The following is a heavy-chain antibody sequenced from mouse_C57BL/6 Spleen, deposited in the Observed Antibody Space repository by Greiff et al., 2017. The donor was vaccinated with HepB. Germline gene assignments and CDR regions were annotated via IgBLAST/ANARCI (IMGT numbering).Heavy chain of an antibody. CDR1: GFTFTDYY. D-gene: IGHD2-2*01. V-gene: IGHV7-3*01. CDR2: IRNKANGYTT. J-gene: IGHJ4*01. CDR3: ARYDYGYFYAMDY. Sequence: DVMLVESGGGLVQPGGSLSLSCAASGFTFTDYYMSWVRQPPGKALEWLGFIRNKANGYTTEYSASVKGRFTISRDNSQSILYLQMNALRAEDSATYYCARYDYGYFYAMDYWGQGTSVTVSS.